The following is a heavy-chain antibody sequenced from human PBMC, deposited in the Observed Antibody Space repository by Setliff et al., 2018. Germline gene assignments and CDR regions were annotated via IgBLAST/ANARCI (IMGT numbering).Heavy chain of an antibody. D-gene: IGHD2-2*01. CDR3: ARGRMRGSCSGPSCTYDPFDI. Sequence: KPSETLSLTCDVSGYSISSGYCWGWIRQPPGKGLEWIGSICHSGSTHYNPSLKSRVTISVDTSKSQFSLILRSVTAADTAVYYCARGRMRGSCSGPSCTYDPFDIWGQGTPVTVSS. CDR1: GYSISSGYC. J-gene: IGHJ3*02. V-gene: IGHV4-38-2*01. CDR2: ICHSGST.